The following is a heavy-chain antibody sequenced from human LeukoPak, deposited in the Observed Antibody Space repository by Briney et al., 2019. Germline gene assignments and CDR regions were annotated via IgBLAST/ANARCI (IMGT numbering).Heavy chain of an antibody. CDR3: AKDRDSYGDYVFWFDP. Sequence: PGGSLRLSCAASGFTFGSYAMSWVRQAPGKGLEWVSAISGSGGSTYYADSVKGRFTISRDNSKNTLYLQMNSLRAEDTAVYYCAKDRDSYGDYVFWFDPWGQGTLVTVSS. J-gene: IGHJ5*02. V-gene: IGHV3-23*01. CDR1: GFTFGSYA. CDR2: ISGSGGST. D-gene: IGHD4-17*01.